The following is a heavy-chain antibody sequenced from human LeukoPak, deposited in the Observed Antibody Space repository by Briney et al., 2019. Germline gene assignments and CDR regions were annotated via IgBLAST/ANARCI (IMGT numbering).Heavy chain of an antibody. CDR3: ARGEHRSAWLIDY. Sequence: GGSLRLSCVTTGFTFSDYSMNWVRQAPGKGLEWISYITASSDNINYADSVRGRFTISGDNAKNSLYLQMNSLRDDDTAVYYCARGEHRSAWLIDYWGQGTLVTVSS. D-gene: IGHD3-3*01. V-gene: IGHV3-48*02. CDR1: GFTFSDYS. J-gene: IGHJ4*02. CDR2: ITASSDNI.